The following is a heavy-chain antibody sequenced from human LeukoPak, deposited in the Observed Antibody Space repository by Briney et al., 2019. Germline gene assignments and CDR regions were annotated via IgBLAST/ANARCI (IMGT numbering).Heavy chain of an antibody. V-gene: IGHV1-18*01. CDR2: ISAYNGNT. CDR1: GYTFTSDG. Sequence: ASVKVSCKASGYTFTSDGISWVRQAPGQGLEWMGWISAYNGNTNYAQKLQGRVTMTTDTSTSTAYMELRSLRSDDTAVYYCARDLTTVTNYGYWGQGTLVTVSS. CDR3: ARDLTTVTNYGY. J-gene: IGHJ4*02. D-gene: IGHD4-17*01.